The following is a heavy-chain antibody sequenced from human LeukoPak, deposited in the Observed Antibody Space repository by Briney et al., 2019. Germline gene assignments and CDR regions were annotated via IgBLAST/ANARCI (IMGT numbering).Heavy chain of an antibody. CDR3: AMAVIGSGWTLDY. CDR1: GFTFISYA. J-gene: IGHJ4*02. Sequence: GGSLRLSCAASGFTFISYAMSWVRQAPGKGLEWVSTISGSGGRTSYADSVKGRFTISRDNSKNTLYLQVNGLRVEDTAVYYCAMAVIGSGWTLDYWGQGTLVTVSS. D-gene: IGHD6-19*01. V-gene: IGHV3-23*01. CDR2: ISGSGGRT.